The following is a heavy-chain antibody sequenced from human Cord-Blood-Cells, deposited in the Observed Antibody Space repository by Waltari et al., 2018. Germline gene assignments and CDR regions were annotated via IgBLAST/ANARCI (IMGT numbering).Heavy chain of an antibody. Sequence: QVQLVESGGGLVKPGGSLRLSCAASGSTFIYYYMSWIRQAPGKGLEWVSYISSSSSYTNYADSVKGRFTISRDNAKNSLYLQMNSLRAEDTAVYYCARTYDFSLHWFDPWGQGTLVTVSS. D-gene: IGHD3-16*01. V-gene: IGHV3-11*05. CDR1: GSTFIYYY. J-gene: IGHJ5*02. CDR2: ISSSSSYT. CDR3: ARTYDFSLHWFDP.